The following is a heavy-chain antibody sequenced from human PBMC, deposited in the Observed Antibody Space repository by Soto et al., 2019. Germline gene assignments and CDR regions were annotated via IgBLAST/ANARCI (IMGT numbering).Heavy chain of an antibody. CDR2: IYWDDDK. J-gene: IGHJ4*02. Sequence: QITLKESGPTLVRPAQTLTLTCDFSGFSLSTYHMGVAWIRQPPGKALEWLALIYWDDDKRYSPSLKDRLAISKDPSSNQVVLTITNIDPGDSATYFCAHAGDYDLLTFDRWGPGTLVTVSS. CDR3: AHAGDYDLLTFDR. D-gene: IGHD4-17*01. V-gene: IGHV2-5*02. CDR1: GFSLSTYHMG.